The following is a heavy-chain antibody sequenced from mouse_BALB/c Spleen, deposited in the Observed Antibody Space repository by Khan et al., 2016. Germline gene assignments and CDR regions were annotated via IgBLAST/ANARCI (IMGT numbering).Heavy chain of an antibody. J-gene: IGHJ2*01. Sequence: EVQLQESGPSLVKPSQTLSLTCSVTGDSSTSGYWNWIRTFPGNILEYMGYISHSGSTYYNPSLKSRISITRDTSKNQYYLQLNSVTTEDTATYYCTGEDGYFFDYWGQGTTLTVSS. CDR2: ISHSGST. CDR3: TGEDGYFFDY. D-gene: IGHD2-3*01. CDR1: GDSSTSGY. V-gene: IGHV3-8*02.